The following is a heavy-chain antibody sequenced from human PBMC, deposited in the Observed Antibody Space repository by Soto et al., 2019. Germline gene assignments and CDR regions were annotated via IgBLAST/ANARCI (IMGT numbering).Heavy chain of an antibody. CDR2: IYSGSRT. CDR3: ARDSCIGGDCYVGYFVY. Sequence: GGSLRLSCAASGFTVSNNYMSWVRQAPGKGLEWVSIIYSGSRTYYADSVKGRFTISRDNSKNTLYLQMNSLRAEDTAVYYCARDSCIGGDCYVGYFVYWGQGTLVTGSS. J-gene: IGHJ4*02. CDR1: GFTVSNNY. V-gene: IGHV3-66*01. D-gene: IGHD2-21*02.